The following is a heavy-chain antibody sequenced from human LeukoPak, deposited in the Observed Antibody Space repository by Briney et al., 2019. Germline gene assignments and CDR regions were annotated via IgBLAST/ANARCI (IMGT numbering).Heavy chain of an antibody. CDR3: ARGLELVPAAILLYYYYGMDV. CDR1: GGSISGYY. J-gene: IGHJ6*02. CDR2: SDYSGGT. V-gene: IGHV4-59*07. D-gene: IGHD2-2*02. Sequence: SDTLSLTCTVSGGSISGYYWSWIRQSPGKGLEWIGYSDYSGGTNYNPSLKSRVTISIDTSKNQFSLKLSSVTAADTAVYYCARGLELVPAAILLYYYYGMDVWGQGTTVTVSS.